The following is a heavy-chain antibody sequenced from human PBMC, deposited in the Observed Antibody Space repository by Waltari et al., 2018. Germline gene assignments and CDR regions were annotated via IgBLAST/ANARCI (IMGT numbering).Heavy chain of an antibody. Sequence: QVQLQESGPGLVKPSETLSLTCAVSGYSISSGYYWGWIRQPPGKGLGWIGSIYHSGSTYYNPSLKSRVTISVDTSKNQFSLKLSSVTAADTAVYYCARNLRGGEPWAYFDYWGQGTLVTVSS. J-gene: IGHJ4*02. CDR3: ARNLRGGEPWAYFDY. CDR2: IYHSGST. D-gene: IGHD1-26*01. CDR1: GYSISSGYY. V-gene: IGHV4-38-2*01.